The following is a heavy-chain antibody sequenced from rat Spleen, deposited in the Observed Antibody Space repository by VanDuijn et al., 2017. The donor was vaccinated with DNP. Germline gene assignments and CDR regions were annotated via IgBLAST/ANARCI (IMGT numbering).Heavy chain of an antibody. D-gene: IGHD4-6*01. CDR3: TRDLGLGDY. V-gene: IGHV2S12*01. Sequence: QVQLKESGPGLVQPSQTLSLTCTVSGFSLTSYGVSWVRQPPGKGLEWIAAISSGGSTYYNSALKSRLSISRDTSKSQVFLKMNSLQTEDTAIYFCTRDLGLGDYWGQGVMVTVSS. CDR1: GFSLTSYG. CDR2: ISSGGST. J-gene: IGHJ2*01.